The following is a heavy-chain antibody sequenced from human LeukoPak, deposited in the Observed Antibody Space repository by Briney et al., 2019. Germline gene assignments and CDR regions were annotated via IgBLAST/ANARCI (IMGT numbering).Heavy chain of an antibody. J-gene: IGHJ6*04. CDR3: ARDSRLDGDYEYYFYYGMDV. CDR2: ISSSSSYT. Sequence: GGSLRLSCAASEFTFSDYYMNWIRQAPGKGLEWVSYISSSSSYTKYADSVKGRFTISRDNAKNSLYLQMSSLRAEDTAVYYCARDSRLDGDYEYYFYYGMDVWGKGTTVTVSS. D-gene: IGHD4-17*01. V-gene: IGHV3-11*06. CDR1: EFTFSDYY.